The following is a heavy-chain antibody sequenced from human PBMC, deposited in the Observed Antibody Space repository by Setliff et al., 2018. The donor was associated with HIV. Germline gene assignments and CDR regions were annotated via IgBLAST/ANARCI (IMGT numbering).Heavy chain of an antibody. J-gene: IGHJ1*01. CDR2: MYYRGST. CDR3: SLEEGGVWSP. Sequence: PSETLSLTCTVSGGSISSSGYYWGWIRQPPGKGLEWIGNMYYRGSTYYNPSLKSRVTITADESTNTAYLEVNSLTYEDAAIYYCSLEEGGVWSPWGPGTLVTVS. D-gene: IGHD3-16*01. V-gene: IGHV4-39*03. CDR1: GGSISSSGYY.